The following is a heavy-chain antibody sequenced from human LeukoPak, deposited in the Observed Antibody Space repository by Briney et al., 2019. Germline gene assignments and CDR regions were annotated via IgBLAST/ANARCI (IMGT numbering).Heavy chain of an antibody. CDR3: ARSPPGTIDY. Sequence: GGSLRLSCAASGFTLSTYSMNWVRQAPGKGLEWISYISSSSSIIYYADSVKGRFTISRDNAKNSLWLQMNSLRAEDTAVYYCARSPPGTIDYWGQGTLVTVSS. J-gene: IGHJ4*02. V-gene: IGHV3-48*04. D-gene: IGHD1-7*01. CDR2: ISSSSSII. CDR1: GFTLSTYS.